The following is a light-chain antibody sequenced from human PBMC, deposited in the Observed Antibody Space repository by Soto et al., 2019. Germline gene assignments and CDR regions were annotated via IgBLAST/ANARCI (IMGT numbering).Light chain of an antibody. CDR2: DVT. J-gene: IGLJ1*01. Sequence: QSALTQPAFVSGSPGQSITISCTGTNSDVGGYNFVSWYQQHPGKVPKLMIYDVTNRPSGVSNRFSGSKSGNTASLTISGLQAEDEADYYCSSYTSSSTLVFGTGT. V-gene: IGLV2-14*01. CDR1: NSDVGGYNF. CDR3: SSYTSSSTLV.